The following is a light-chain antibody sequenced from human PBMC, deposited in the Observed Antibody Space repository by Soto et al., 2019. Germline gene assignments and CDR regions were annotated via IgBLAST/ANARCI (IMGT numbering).Light chain of an antibody. V-gene: IGKV1-5*01. CDR3: LRYNAFSQT. CDR2: DAS. CDR1: QSMNDW. J-gene: IGKJ1*01. Sequence: DIQMTQSPSTLSASVGDRVTITCRASQSMNDWLAWYLQKPGKAPKVLIYDASSFQSGVPSRFSGSGSGTEFTLTIHSLQSDDVAIYYCLRYNAFSQTFGQGTKVEI.